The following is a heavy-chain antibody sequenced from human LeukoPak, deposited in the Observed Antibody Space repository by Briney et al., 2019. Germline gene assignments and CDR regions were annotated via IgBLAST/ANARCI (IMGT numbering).Heavy chain of an antibody. D-gene: IGHD1-1*01. J-gene: IGHJ4*02. CDR1: GFTFSSYW. CDR2: IWYDGSNK. Sequence: PGGSLRLSCAASGFTFSSYWMSWVRQAPGKGLEWVAVIWYDGSNKYYADSVKGRFTISRDNSKNTLYLQMNSLRAEDTAVYYCARDFAGTAVDYWGQGTLVTVSS. V-gene: IGHV3-33*08. CDR3: ARDFAGTAVDY.